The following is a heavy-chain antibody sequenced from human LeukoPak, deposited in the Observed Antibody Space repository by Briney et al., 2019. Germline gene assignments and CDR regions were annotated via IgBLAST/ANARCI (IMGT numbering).Heavy chain of an antibody. Sequence: GGSLRLSCAASGFTFSPYGMHWVRQAPGKGLEWVAFIRYDGNSKYYADSVKGRFTISRDNAKNSLYLQMNSLRAEDTAVYYCARVTREYNYDFWSGYSFDPWGQGTLVTVSS. CDR1: GFTFSPYG. J-gene: IGHJ5*02. CDR2: IRYDGNSK. D-gene: IGHD3-3*01. CDR3: ARVTREYNYDFWSGYSFDP. V-gene: IGHV3-30*02.